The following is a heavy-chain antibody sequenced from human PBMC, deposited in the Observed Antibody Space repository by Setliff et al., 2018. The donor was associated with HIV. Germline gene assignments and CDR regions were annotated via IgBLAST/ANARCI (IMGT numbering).Heavy chain of an antibody. CDR2: IKYSGNT. CDR1: GGSINTY. CDR3: ARHPAEGSGSYAALKRYFDL. D-gene: IGHD3-10*01. V-gene: IGHV4-59*08. J-gene: IGHJ2*01. Sequence: SETLSLTCTVSGGSINTYWSWIRRPPGKGLEWIGYIKYSGNTNYNPSLKSRVTISRYTSKNHFSLKLSSVTAADTAIYYCARHPAEGSGSYAALKRYFDLWGRGTLVTVSS.